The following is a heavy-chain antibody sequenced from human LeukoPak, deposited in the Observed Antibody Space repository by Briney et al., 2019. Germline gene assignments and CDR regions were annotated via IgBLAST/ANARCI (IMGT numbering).Heavy chain of an antibody. CDR3: AKVFYGDYAGFDY. CDR2: ISGSGGST. D-gene: IGHD4-17*01. V-gene: IGHV3-23*01. J-gene: IGHJ4*02. CDR1: GFTFSSYA. Sequence: GGSLRLSCAASGFTFSSYAMSWVRQAPGKGLEWVSAISGSGGSTYYADSVKGRFTISRDNSKNTLYLQTNSLRAEDTAVYYCAKVFYGDYAGFDYWGQGTLVTVSS.